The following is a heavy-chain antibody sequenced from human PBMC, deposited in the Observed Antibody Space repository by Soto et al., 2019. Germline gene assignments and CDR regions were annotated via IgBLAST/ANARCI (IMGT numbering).Heavy chain of an antibody. V-gene: IGHV1-69*13. CDR1: GGTFSSYA. CDR2: VIPIFGTA. D-gene: IGHD3-10*01. J-gene: IGHJ6*02. CDR3: ARVRNYYGSGSYYKADYYYGMDV. Sequence: GSSVKVSCKASGGTFSSYAISWVRQAPGQGFEWMGGVIPIFGTANYAQKCQGRVTITEDQSTSTAYMELSSLRSEDPAVYYCARVRNYYGSGSYYKADYYYGMDVWGQGTTVTVSS.